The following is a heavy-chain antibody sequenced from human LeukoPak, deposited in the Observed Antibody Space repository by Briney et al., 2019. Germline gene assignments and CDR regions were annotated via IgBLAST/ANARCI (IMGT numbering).Heavy chain of an antibody. CDR2: IISDGSST. CDR3: ARDKGYSKDY. V-gene: IGHV3-74*01. CDR1: GFTFSSYW. D-gene: IGHD4-11*01. J-gene: IGHJ4*02. Sequence: GESLKISCAASGFTFSSYWMHWVRQAPGKGLVWVSLIISDGSSTRYADSVKGRFTISRDNAKNTLYLQMNSLRAEDTAVYYCARDKGYSKDYWGQGTLVTVSS.